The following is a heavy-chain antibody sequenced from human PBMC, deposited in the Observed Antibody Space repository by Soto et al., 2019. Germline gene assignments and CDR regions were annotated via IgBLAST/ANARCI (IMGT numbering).Heavy chain of an antibody. J-gene: IGHJ4*02. D-gene: IGHD3-22*01. CDR1: GFTFSSYA. Sequence: PGGSLRLSCAASGFTFSSYAMSWVRQAPGKGLEWVSAISGSGGSTYYADSVKGRFTISRDNSKNTLYLQMNSLRAEDTAVYYCASIYYYDSGGYPLDYWGQGTLVTVS. CDR3: ASIYYYDSGGYPLDY. V-gene: IGHV3-23*01. CDR2: ISGSGGST.